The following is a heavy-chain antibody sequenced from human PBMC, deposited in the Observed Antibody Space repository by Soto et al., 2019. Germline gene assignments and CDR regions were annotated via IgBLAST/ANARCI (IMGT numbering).Heavy chain of an antibody. V-gene: IGHV1-69*04. CDR1: GGTFSSYT. Sequence: ASVKVSCKASGGTFSSYTISWVRQAPGQGLKWMGRIIPILGIANYAQKFQGRVTITADKSTSTAYMELSSLRSEDTAVYYCARDREGCSSTSCYLKTYYYYMDVWGKGTTVTVSS. CDR3: ARDREGCSSTSCYLKTYYYYMDV. CDR2: IIPILGIA. D-gene: IGHD2-2*01. J-gene: IGHJ6*03.